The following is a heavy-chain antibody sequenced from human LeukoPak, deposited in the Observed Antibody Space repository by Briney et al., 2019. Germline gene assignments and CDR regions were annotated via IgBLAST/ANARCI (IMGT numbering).Heavy chain of an antibody. CDR3: ARGTGSNYTLGY. CDR1: GFTFSSYA. CDR2: ITNTGSNT. J-gene: IGHJ4*02. D-gene: IGHD4-11*01. V-gene: IGHV3-23*01. Sequence: GGSLRLSCAASGFTFSSYAMSWVRQAPGKGLEWVSTITNTGSNTYYADSVKGRFTISRDNSKNSLYLQMNSLRAEDTAVYYCARGTGSNYTLGYWGQGTLVTVSS.